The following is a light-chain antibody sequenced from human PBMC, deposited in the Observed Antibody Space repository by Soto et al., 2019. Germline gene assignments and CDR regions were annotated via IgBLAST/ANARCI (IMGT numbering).Light chain of an antibody. J-gene: IGKJ2*01. CDR2: GAS. V-gene: IGKV3-20*01. CDR1: QSVSSNH. CDR3: LQDYIYPYT. Sequence: EIVLTQSPGSLSLSPRERATLSCRASQSVSSNHLAWYQQKPGQAPRLLIYGASRRATGIPDRFSGSGSGTDFTLTISSLQPEDFAIYYCLQDYIYPYTFGQGTKLEIK.